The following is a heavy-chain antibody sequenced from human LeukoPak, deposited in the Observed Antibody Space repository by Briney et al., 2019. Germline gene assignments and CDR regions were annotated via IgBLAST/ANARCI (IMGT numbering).Heavy chain of an antibody. Sequence: GGSLRLSCAASGFTVSSNYMSWVRQAPGKGLEWVSVIYTGGSTYYADSVKGRFTISRDNSKNTLYLQMNSLRAEDTAVYYCAKDTSGSYDYWGQGTLVTVSS. J-gene: IGHJ4*02. CDR2: IYTGGST. CDR3: AKDTSGSYDY. CDR1: GFTVSSNY. D-gene: IGHD1-26*01. V-gene: IGHV3-53*05.